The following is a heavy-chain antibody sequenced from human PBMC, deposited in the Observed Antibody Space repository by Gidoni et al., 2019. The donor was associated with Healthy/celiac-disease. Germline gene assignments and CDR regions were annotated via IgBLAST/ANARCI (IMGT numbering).Heavy chain of an antibody. CDR1: GDSCTSYD. CDR2: TNAGNGNT. Sequence: DQLVQSGAEVKKPGASVRVSGKAPGDSCTSYDMHGVRQAPGQRLEWIGWTNAGNGNTTYSQKFQVSVTITRDTSASTAYMELSSLRSEDTAVYYCARDLFIAAARDPYYYYCMDVWGQGTTVTVSS. CDR3: ARDLFIAAARDPYYYYCMDV. J-gene: IGHJ6*02. V-gene: IGHV1-3*01. D-gene: IGHD6-13*01.